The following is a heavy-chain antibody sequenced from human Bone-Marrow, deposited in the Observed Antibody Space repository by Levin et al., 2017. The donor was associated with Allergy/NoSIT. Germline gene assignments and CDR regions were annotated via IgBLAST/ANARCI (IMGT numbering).Heavy chain of an antibody. CDR1: EFTFTTFW. CDR3: ARSSGGYFDS. D-gene: IGHD3-10*01. CDR2: IKQDGSEK. Sequence: PGESLKISCTASEFTFTTFWMSWVRQVPGKGLEWVANIKQDGSEKYYADSVKGRFTVSRDNAKNSVCLQMSSLRAEDTAVYYCARSSGGYFDSWGQGTLVTVSS. J-gene: IGHJ4*02. V-gene: IGHV3-7*04.